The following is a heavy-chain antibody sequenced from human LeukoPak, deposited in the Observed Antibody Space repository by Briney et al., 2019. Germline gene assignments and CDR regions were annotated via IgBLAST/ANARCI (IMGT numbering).Heavy chain of an antibody. CDR3: ARTAGKGDYVGWFDP. Sequence: PSETLSLTCTVSGGSITSVSYSWTWIRQPPGKGLEWLGYIYSSGSAYYNPSLKSRVTISVDPSKNHFSLRLTSVTAADTAVYYCARTAGKGDYVGWFDPWGQGTLVTVSS. CDR2: IYSSGSA. D-gene: IGHD4-17*01. J-gene: IGHJ5*02. V-gene: IGHV4-30-4*07. CDR1: GGSITSVSYS.